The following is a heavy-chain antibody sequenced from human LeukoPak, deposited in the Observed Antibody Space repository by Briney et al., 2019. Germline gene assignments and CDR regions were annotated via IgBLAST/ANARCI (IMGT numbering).Heavy chain of an antibody. Sequence: GGSLRLSCAASGFTFSSYGMSWVRQAPGKGLEWVSAISGNGGSTYYADSVKGRFTISRDNSKNTLYLEMNSLRAEDTAVYYCAKKNPGDYYYYFDYWGQGTLVTVSS. D-gene: IGHD3-22*01. CDR2: ISGNGGST. J-gene: IGHJ4*02. CDR1: GFTFSSYG. V-gene: IGHV3-23*01. CDR3: AKKNPGDYYYYFDY.